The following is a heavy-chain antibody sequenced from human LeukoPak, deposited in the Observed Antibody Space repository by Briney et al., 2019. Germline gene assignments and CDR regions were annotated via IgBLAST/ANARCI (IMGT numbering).Heavy chain of an antibody. CDR3: ARGGHDYYGFDV. CDR2: ISSSGTTI. V-gene: IGHV3-48*02. J-gene: IGHJ6*02. Sequence: GGSLRLSCAAPGFTLSSYAMNWVRQPPGKGLEWVSYISSSGTTIYYADSVKGRFTISRDIARNSLFLQMNSLRDEDTAVYYCARGGHDYYGFDVWGQGTTVTVSS. CDR1: GFTLSSYA.